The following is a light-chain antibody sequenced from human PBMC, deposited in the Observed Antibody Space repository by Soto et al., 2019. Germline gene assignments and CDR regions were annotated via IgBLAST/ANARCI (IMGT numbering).Light chain of an antibody. V-gene: IGKV2-28*01. Sequence: DIVMTQSPLSLPVTPGEPASISCRSSQSLLHSNGYNYLDWYLQKPGQSPQLLIYLGSNPASGVPDRFSGSGSGTDFTLKISRVEAEDVGVYYCMQALQLPLTFGGGTKVEIK. CDR2: LGS. J-gene: IGKJ4*01. CDR3: MQALQLPLT. CDR1: QSLLHSNGYNY.